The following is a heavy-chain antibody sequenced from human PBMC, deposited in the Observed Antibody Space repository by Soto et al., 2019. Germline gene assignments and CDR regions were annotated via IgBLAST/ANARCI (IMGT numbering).Heavy chain of an antibody. CDR1: VGSVSGYY. D-gene: IGHD5-18*01. CDR3: ARGGNSYGYINYYYYYGMDV. V-gene: IGHV4-34*01. CDR2: INHSGST. Sequence: TSETLSLTCAVYVGSVSGYYWSWVRQPPGKGLEWIGEINHSGSTNYNPSLKSRVTISVDTSKNQFSLKLSSVTAADTAVYYCARGGNSYGYINYYYYYGMDVWGQGTTVTVSS. J-gene: IGHJ6*02.